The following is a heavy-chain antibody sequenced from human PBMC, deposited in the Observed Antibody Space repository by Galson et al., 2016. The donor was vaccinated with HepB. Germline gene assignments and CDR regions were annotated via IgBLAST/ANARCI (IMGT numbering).Heavy chain of an antibody. D-gene: IGHD6-19*01. V-gene: IGHV3-30*03. CDR1: GFSFRNYG. J-gene: IGHJ1*01. CDR2: ISDDGTNK. Sequence: SLRLSCAASGFSFRNYGMHWVRQAPGKGLDWVSAISDDGTNKYYADSVKGRFTISRDNSKNTLSQQMNSLRAEDTAVYYCVAGKEYFQHWGQGTLVTVSS. CDR3: VAGKEYFQH.